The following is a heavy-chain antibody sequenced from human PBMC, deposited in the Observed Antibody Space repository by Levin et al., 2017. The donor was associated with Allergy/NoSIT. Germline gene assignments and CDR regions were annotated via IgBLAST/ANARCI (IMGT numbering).Heavy chain of an antibody. V-gene: IGHV2-70*01. CDR2: IDWDDDK. J-gene: IGHJ3*02. Sequence: SGPTLVKPTQTLTLTCTFSGFSLSTSGMCVSWIRQPPGKALEWLALIDWDDDKYYSTSLKTRLTISKDTSKNQVVLTMTNMDPVDTATYYCAARRWYGDYEGAFDIWGQGTMVTVSS. CDR3: AARRWYGDYEGAFDI. D-gene: IGHD4-17*01. CDR1: GFSLSTSGMC.